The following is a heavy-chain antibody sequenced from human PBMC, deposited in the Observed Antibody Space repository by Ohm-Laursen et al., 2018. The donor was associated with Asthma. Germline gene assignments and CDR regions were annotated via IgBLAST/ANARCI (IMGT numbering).Heavy chain of an antibody. CDR3: VREDFDWPPGYCDY. V-gene: IGHV4-31*03. CDR2: IYYSGST. CDR1: GGSISSGSYY. J-gene: IGHJ4*02. Sequence: SQTLSLTCIVSGGSISSGSYYWSWIRQHPGKGLEWIGYIYYSGSTYYNPSLKSRVTISIDTSKNQFSLKLSSVTAADTAVCYCVREDFDWPPGYCDYWGQGTLVTVSS. D-gene: IGHD3-9*01.